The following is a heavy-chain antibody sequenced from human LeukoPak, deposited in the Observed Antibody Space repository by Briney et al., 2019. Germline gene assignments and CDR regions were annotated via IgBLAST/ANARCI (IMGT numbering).Heavy chain of an antibody. J-gene: IGHJ4*02. CDR2: IYSGGST. CDR1: GFTVSSNY. V-gene: IGHV3-53*01. D-gene: IGHD2-2*01. CDR3: AKLYYLSPSLSVELTYFDY. Sequence: GGSLRLSCAASGFTVSSNYMSWVRQAPGKGLEWVSVIYSGGSTYYADSVKGRFTISRDNSKNTLYLQMNSLRAEDTAVYYCAKLYYLSPSLSVELTYFDYWGQGTLVTVSS.